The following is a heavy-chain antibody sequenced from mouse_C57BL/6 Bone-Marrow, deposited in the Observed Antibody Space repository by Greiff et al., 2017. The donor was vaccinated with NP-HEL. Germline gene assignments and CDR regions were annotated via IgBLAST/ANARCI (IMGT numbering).Heavy chain of an antibody. D-gene: IGHD2-4*01. J-gene: IGHJ3*01. CDR3: TRVDYYDYSWFAY. CDR1: GYTFTDYE. CDR2: IDPETGGT. Sequence: VKLQESGAELVRPGASVTLSCKASGYTFTDYEMHWVKQTPVHGLEWIGAIDPETGGTAYNQKFKGKAILTADKSSSTAYMELRSLTSEDSAVYYCTRVDYYDYSWFAYWGQGTLVTVSA. V-gene: IGHV1-15*01.